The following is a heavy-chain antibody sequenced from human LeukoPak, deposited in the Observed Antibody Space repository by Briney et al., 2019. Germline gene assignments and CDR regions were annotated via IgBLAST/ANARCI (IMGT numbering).Heavy chain of an antibody. CDR2: ISGSGTTI. CDR1: GFSFTDYY. J-gene: IGHJ4*02. CDR3: ARELRTFPAAMHVGYSSGWYRGRGFDY. Sequence: GGSLRLSCVASGFSFTDYYMTWIRQAPGKGLEWISYISGSGTTIKYADSVKGRFTISRDKAENSLYLQMNSLRAEDTAVYYCARELRTFPAAMHVGYSSGWYRGRGFDYWGQGTLVTVSS. D-gene: IGHD6-19*01. V-gene: IGHV3-11*04.